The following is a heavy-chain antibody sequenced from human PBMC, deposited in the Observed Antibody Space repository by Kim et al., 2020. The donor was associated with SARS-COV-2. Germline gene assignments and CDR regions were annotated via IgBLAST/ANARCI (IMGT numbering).Heavy chain of an antibody. CDR1: GFTFSDYD. D-gene: IGHD3-3*01. Sequence: GGSLRLSCAASGFTFSDYDMHWVRQAPGKGLEWVAYISSNESNKYYADSVKGRFTISRDNSKKTLYLQMNSLRAEDTAVYYCARDLRSGYVSYFDYWRQGTLATVSS. CDR2: ISSNESNK. J-gene: IGHJ4*02. V-gene: IGHV3-30*02. CDR3: ARDLRSGYVSYFDY.